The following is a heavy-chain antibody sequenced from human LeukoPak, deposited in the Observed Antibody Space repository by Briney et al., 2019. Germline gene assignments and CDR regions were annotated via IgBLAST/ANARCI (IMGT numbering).Heavy chain of an antibody. CDR1: GGSFSGYY. Sequence: PSETLSLTCAVYGGSFSGYYWSWIRQPPGKGLEWIGEINHSGSTNYNPSLKSRVTISLDASKNQFSLKLTSVTAADTAVYYCARGFHWGGYYFDYWGQGTLVTVSS. CDR2: INHSGST. CDR3: ARGFHWGGYYFDY. V-gene: IGHV4-34*01. D-gene: IGHD7-27*01. J-gene: IGHJ4*02.